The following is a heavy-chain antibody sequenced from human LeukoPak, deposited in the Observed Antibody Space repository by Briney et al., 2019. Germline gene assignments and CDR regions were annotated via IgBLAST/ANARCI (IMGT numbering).Heavy chain of an antibody. V-gene: IGHV3-53*01. Sequence: GGSLRLSCAASGFTVSSDYMTWVRQAPGKGLQWVSVIYSAGNTYYADSVKGRFTISRDNSKNTLYLHMNSLRAEDTAVYYCARSCTGGVCSKGFDYWGQGTLVTVSS. J-gene: IGHJ4*02. CDR2: IYSAGNT. CDR3: ARSCTGGVCSKGFDY. CDR1: GFTVSSDY. D-gene: IGHD2-8*02.